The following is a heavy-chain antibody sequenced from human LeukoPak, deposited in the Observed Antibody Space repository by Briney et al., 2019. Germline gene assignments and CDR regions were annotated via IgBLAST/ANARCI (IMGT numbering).Heavy chain of an antibody. Sequence: GGSLRLSCAASGFTFSSYWMSWVRQAPGKGLEWVSSISSSSSYIYYADSVKGRFTISRDNAKNSLYLQMNSLRAEDTAVYYCASGGRDGYLDYWGQGTLVTVSS. J-gene: IGHJ4*02. CDR3: ASGGRDGYLDY. V-gene: IGHV3-21*01. CDR2: ISSSSSYI. D-gene: IGHD5-24*01. CDR1: GFTFSSYW.